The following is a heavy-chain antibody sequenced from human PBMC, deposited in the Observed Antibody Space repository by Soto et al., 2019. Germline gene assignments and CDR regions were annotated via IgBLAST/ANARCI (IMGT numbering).Heavy chain of an antibody. CDR3: VREWDPAKAFDI. Sequence: TGGSLRLSCAASGFTFNNYDMHWVRQAPGKGLEWVAVIWYDGTDKYYADSVKGRFTISRDNSKNTLYLQMNSLRAEDTAVYYFVREWDPAKAFDIWGQGTMVTVSS. CDR2: IWYDGTDK. D-gene: IGHD1-26*01. CDR1: GFTFNNYD. J-gene: IGHJ3*02. V-gene: IGHV3-33*01.